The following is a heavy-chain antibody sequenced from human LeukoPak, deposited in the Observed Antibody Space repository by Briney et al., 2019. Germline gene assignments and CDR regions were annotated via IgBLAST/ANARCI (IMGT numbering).Heavy chain of an antibody. Sequence: GGSLRLSCAASGFIFSSYGMSWVRQAPGKGLEWVSAISTSGGSTYYADSVKGRFTISRDNSKNTLYLQMNSLRAEDTALYYCAKEDWVVVVVATTLHYWGQGTLVTVSS. CDR1: GFIFSSYG. J-gene: IGHJ4*02. CDR3: AKEDWVVVVVATTLHY. V-gene: IGHV3-23*01. D-gene: IGHD2-15*01. CDR2: ISTSGGST.